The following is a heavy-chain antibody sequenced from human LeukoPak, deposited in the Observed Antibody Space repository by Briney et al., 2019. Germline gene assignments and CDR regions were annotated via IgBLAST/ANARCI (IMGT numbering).Heavy chain of an antibody. D-gene: IGHD2-8*01. CDR2: IKYDGSAK. CDR3: AFSNAFKV. J-gene: IGHJ4*02. CDR1: GISFSGNW. Sequence: PGGSLRLSCAASGISFSGNWMGWVRQAPGEGLEWVASIKYDGSAKYNADSVKGRFTISRDNAKNSQYLEMNSLTAEDTAVYYCAFSNAFKVWGQGTLVTVSS. V-gene: IGHV3-7*01.